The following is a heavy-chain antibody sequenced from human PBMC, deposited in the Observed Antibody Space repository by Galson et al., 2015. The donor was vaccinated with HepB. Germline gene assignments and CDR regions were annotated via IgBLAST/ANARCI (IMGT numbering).Heavy chain of an antibody. Sequence: SLRLSCAASGFTFSNAWMSWVRQAPGKGLEWVGRIKSKTDGGTTDYAAPVKGRFTISRDDSKNTLYLQMNSLKTEDTAVYYCTTGDQWLDFPLEYFQHWGQGTLVTVSS. CDR1: GFTFSNAW. CDR3: TTGDQWLDFPLEYFQH. J-gene: IGHJ1*01. D-gene: IGHD6-19*01. V-gene: IGHV3-15*01. CDR2: IKSKTDGGTT.